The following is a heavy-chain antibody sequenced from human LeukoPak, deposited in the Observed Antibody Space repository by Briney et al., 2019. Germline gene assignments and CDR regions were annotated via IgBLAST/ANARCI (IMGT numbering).Heavy chain of an antibody. CDR2: IYSGGST. CDR1: GFTVSSNY. V-gene: IGHV3-66*01. Sequence: GGSLRLSCAASGFTVSSNYMSWVRQAPGKGLEWGSVIYSGGSTYYADSVKGRFTISRDNSKNTLYLQMNSLRAEDTAVYYCARLYSGSYYYYFDYWGQGTLVTVSS. D-gene: IGHD1-26*01. J-gene: IGHJ4*02. CDR3: ARLYSGSYYYYFDY.